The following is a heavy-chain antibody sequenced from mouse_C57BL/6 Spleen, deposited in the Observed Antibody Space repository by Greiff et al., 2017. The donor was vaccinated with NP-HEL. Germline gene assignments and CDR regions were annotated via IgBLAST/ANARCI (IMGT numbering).Heavy chain of an antibody. CDR3: ARVDYDREYFDY. Sequence: VQLQQSGAELARPGASVKMSCKASGYTFTSYTMHWVKQRPGQGLEWIGYINPSSGYTKYNQKFKDKATLTADNSSSTAYMQLSSLTSEYSAVYYCARVDYDREYFDYWGQGTTLTVSS. D-gene: IGHD2-4*01. V-gene: IGHV1-4*01. CDR2: INPSSGYT. J-gene: IGHJ2*01. CDR1: GYTFTSYT.